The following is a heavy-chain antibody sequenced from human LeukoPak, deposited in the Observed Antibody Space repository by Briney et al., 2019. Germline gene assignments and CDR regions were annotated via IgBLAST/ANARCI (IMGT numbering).Heavy chain of an antibody. J-gene: IGHJ3*02. V-gene: IGHV3-30*18. Sequence: GRSLRLSCAASGFTFSSYGMHWVRQAPGKGLEWVAVISYDGSNKYYADSVKGRFTISRDNSKNTLYLQMNSLRAEDTAVYYCAKNSGYDYKGAFDIWGQGTMVTVSS. CDR2: ISYDGSNK. CDR3: AKNSGYDYKGAFDI. CDR1: GFTFSSYG. D-gene: IGHD5-12*01.